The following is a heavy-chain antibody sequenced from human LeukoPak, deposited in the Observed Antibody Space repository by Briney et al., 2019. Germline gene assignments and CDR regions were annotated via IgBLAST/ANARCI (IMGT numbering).Heavy chain of an antibody. CDR2: IKSKTDGGTT. J-gene: IGHJ4*02. Sequence: PGGSLRLSCAASGFTFTKAWMSWVRQAPGKGLEWVGRIKSKTDGGTTDYAAPVKGRFTISIDDSKNTLYLQMNSLKSEDTAVYYCTIFMTTVVTGFDYWGQGTLVTVSS. CDR3: TIFMTTVVTGFDY. CDR1: GFTFTKAW. V-gene: IGHV3-15*01. D-gene: IGHD4-23*01.